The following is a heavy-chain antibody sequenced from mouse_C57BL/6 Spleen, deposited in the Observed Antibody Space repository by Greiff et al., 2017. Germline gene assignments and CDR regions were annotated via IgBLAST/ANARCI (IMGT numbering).Heavy chain of an antibody. CDR1: GFTFSSYA. D-gene: IGHD3-3*01. V-gene: IGHV5-4*01. Sequence: EVKVEESGGGLVKPGGSLKLSCAASGFTFSSYAMSWVRQTPEKRLEWVATISDGGSYTYYPDNVKGRFTISRDNAKNNLYLQMSHLKSEDTAMYYCARDYRDAAWFAYWGQGTLVTVSA. CDR3: ARDYRDAAWFAY. J-gene: IGHJ3*01. CDR2: ISDGGSYT.